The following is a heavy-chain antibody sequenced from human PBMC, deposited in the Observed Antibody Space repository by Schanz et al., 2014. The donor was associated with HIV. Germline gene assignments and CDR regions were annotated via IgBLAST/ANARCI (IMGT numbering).Heavy chain of an antibody. CDR3: ARTDHLASAGMDYYYGMDV. Sequence: EKLVESGGGVVQPGRSLRLSCAASGFTFSSYGMHWVRQAPGKGLEWVAVIWYDETNKFYVDSVKGRFTISRDNSKNTLYLQMNRLRAEDTAVYYCARTDHLASAGMDYYYGMDVWGQGTTVTVSS. CDR2: IWYDETNK. D-gene: IGHD6-13*01. V-gene: IGHV3-33*01. CDR1: GFTFSSYG. J-gene: IGHJ6*02.